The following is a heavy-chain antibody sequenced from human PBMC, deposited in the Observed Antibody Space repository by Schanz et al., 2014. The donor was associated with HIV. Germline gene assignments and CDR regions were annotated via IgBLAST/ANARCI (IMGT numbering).Heavy chain of an antibody. CDR1: GFTFRDSV. CDR3: VKRGSEASSNTWFADS. Sequence: ESQLVESGGGLVQPGGSLRLSCVASGFTFRDSVVSWVRQAPGKGLEWIASISSTSTYRFYAGSVKGRFTISRDNSEDTLYLQMNSLGVDDSAIYYCVKRGSEASSNTWFADSWGQGTLVTVSS. D-gene: IGHD3-10*01. CDR2: ISSTSTYR. V-gene: IGHV3-23*04. J-gene: IGHJ4*02.